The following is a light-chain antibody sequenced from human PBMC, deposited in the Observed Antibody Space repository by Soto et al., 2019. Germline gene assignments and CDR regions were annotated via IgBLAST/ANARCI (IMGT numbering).Light chain of an antibody. J-gene: IGKJ4*01. CDR3: QQRTNWLT. CDR1: QRVTWY. Sequence: EIWLTQSPATLSFSPGERATLSCRASQRVTWYLAWYQQKPDQAPRLLIYDATNRATGIPARFSGSGSGTDFTLTISSLEPEDCAVYYCQQRTNWLTFGGWTRVEI. CDR2: DAT. V-gene: IGKV3-11*01.